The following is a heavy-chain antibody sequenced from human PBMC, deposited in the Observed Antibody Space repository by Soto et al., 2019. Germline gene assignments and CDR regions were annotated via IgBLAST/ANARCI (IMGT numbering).Heavy chain of an antibody. CDR1: GYTLTELS. Sequence: ASVKVSCKVSGYTLTELSMHWVRQAPGKGLEWMGGFDPEDGETIYAQKFQGRVTMTEDTSTDTAYTELSSLRSEDTAVYYCATVDSSGWTGKNYFDYWGQGTLVTVSS. D-gene: IGHD6-19*01. CDR3: ATVDSSGWTGKNYFDY. CDR2: FDPEDGET. J-gene: IGHJ4*02. V-gene: IGHV1-24*01.